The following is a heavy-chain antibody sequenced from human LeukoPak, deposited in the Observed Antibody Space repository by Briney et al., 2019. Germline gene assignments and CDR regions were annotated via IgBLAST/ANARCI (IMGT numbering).Heavy chain of an antibody. V-gene: IGHV4-39*07. J-gene: IGHJ5*02. CDR3: ARERGLSSSSHNWFDP. Sequence: SETLSLTCTVSGGSISSSSYYWGWIRQPPGKGLEWIGSIYYSGSTYYNPSLKSRVTISVDTSKNQFSLKLSSVTAADTAVYYCARERGLSSSSHNWFDPWGQGTLVTVSS. D-gene: IGHD6-6*01. CDR2: IYYSGST. CDR1: GGSISSSSYY.